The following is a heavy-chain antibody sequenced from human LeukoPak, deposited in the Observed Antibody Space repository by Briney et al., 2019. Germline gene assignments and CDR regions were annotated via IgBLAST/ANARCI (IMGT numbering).Heavy chain of an antibody. V-gene: IGHV3-48*01. CDR2: VSGSGSTV. CDR3: VRQFAS. Sequence: GGPLGLSCAASGFTFSDHIMNWVRQLPGKRLEWVAYVSGSGSTVYYADSVKGRFTISRGNGKSSLYLQMNSLRVEDTALYYCVRQFASWGQGTLVTVSS. CDR1: GFTFSDHI. J-gene: IGHJ4*02.